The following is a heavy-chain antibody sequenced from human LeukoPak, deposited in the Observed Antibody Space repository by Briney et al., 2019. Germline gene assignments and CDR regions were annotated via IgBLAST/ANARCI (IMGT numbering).Heavy chain of an antibody. J-gene: IGHJ4*02. CDR3: TTAVWFGELLCDY. Sequence: PGGSLRLSCAASGFTFSNAWMSWVRQAPGKGLEWVGRIKSKTAGGTTDYAAPVKGRFTISRDDSKNTLYLQMNSLKTEDTAVYYCTTAVWFGELLCDYWGQGTLVTVSS. CDR2: IKSKTAGGTT. D-gene: IGHD3-10*01. V-gene: IGHV3-15*01. CDR1: GFTFSNAW.